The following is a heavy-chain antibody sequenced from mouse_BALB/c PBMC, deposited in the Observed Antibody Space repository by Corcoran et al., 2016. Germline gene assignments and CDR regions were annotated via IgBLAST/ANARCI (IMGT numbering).Heavy chain of an antibody. CDR2: IYWDDDK. Sequence: QVTLNESGPGILQPAQTLSLTCSFSGFSLSTSGLGVSWIRQPSGKGLAWLAHIYWDDDKRYNPSLKSRLTISRDTSSNHVFLKITSGDTADTATYYCARWLLKDGFAYWGQGTLVTVSA. CDR1: GFSLSTSGLG. J-gene: IGHJ3*01. V-gene: IGHV8-12*01. CDR3: ARWLLKDGFAY. D-gene: IGHD2-3*01.